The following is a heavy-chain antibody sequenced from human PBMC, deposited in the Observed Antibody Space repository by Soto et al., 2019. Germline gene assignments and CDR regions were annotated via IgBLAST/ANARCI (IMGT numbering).Heavy chain of an antibody. CDR3: ARQRTTVVTQAYFDH. Sequence: TLSLTCIVSGESISSSSYYWGWIRQPPGKGLEWIGSIYYSGRTYYNPSFKSRVTISIDTSKNQISLKLSSVTATDTAVYYCARQRTTVVTQAYFDHWGQGALVTVSS. D-gene: IGHD2-21*02. V-gene: IGHV4-39*01. CDR2: IYYSGRT. CDR1: GESISSSSYY. J-gene: IGHJ4*02.